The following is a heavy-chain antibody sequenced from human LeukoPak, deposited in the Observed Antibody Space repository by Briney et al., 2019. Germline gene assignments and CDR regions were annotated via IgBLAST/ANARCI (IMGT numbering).Heavy chain of an antibody. CDR1: GYTFTGYY. J-gene: IGHJ4*02. Sequence: GASVKVSCKASGYTFTGYYMHWVRQAPGQGLEWMGRINPNSGGTNFAQQFQGRVTMTRDTPISTAYMELSRLRSDDTAVYYCARGYSYGSDYWGQGTLVTVSS. CDR2: INPNSGGT. D-gene: IGHD3-16*02. CDR3: ARGYSYGSDY. V-gene: IGHV1-2*06.